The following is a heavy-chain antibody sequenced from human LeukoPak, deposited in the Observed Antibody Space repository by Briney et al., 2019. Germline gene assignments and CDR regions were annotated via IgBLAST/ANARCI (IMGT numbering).Heavy chain of an antibody. D-gene: IGHD6-19*01. CDR1: GFTFSSYG. J-gene: IGHJ4*02. CDR3: ARDAPGQWLAFDY. V-gene: IGHV3-33*01. CDR2: IWYDGSNK. Sequence: RPGGSLRLSCAASGFTFSSYGMHWVRQAPGKGLEWVAVIWYDGSNKYYADSVQGRFTISRDNSKNTLYLQMNSLRAEDTAVYYCARDAPGQWLAFDYWGQGTLVTVSS.